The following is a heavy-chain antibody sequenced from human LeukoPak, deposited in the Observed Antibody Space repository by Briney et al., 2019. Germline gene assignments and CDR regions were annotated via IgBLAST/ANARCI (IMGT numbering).Heavy chain of an antibody. CDR3: AKDRATTIDY. CDR1: GFTFSSYG. J-gene: IGHJ4*02. V-gene: IGHV3-30*02. Sequence: GGSLRLSCAACGFTFSSYGMHWVRQAPGKGLEWVAFIRYDGSNKYYADSVKGRFTISRDNSKNTLYLQMNSLRAEDTAVYYCAKDRATTIDYWGQGTLVTVSS. CDR2: IRYDGSNK. D-gene: IGHD1-26*01.